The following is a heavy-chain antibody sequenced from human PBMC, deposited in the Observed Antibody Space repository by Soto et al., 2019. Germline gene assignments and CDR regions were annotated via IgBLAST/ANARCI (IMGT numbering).Heavy chain of an antibody. J-gene: IGHJ6*02. D-gene: IGHD1-26*01. CDR3: ARYRSRPSRSYYYYGMDV. Sequence: ASVKVSCKASGYTFTSYGISWVRQAPGQGLEWVGWISAYNGNTNYAQKLQGRVTMTTDTSTSTAYMELRSLRSDDTAVYYCARYRSRPSRSYYYYGMDVWGQGTTVTVSS. CDR1: GYTFTSYG. V-gene: IGHV1-18*01. CDR2: ISAYNGNT.